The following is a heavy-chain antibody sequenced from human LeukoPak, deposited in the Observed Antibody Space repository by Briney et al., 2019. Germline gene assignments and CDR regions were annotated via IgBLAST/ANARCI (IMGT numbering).Heavy chain of an antibody. Sequence: GGSLRLSCAASGFTFSSYEMNWVRQAPGKGLEWVSYISSSGSTIYYADSVKGRFTISRDNAKNSLYLQMNNLRAEDTAVYYCARETTCSGGSCDYNRFDYWGQGTLVTVSS. J-gene: IGHJ4*02. V-gene: IGHV3-48*03. CDR1: GFTFSSYE. CDR2: ISSSGSTI. CDR3: ARETTCSGGSCDYNRFDY. D-gene: IGHD2-15*01.